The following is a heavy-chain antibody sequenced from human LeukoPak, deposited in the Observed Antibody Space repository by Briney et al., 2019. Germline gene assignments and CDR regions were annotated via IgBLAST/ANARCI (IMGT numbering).Heavy chain of an antibody. V-gene: IGHV3-30*18. J-gene: IGHJ4*02. D-gene: IGHD1-14*01. CDR1: GFTFNDYT. CDR3: AKMTTRSLEICY. CDR2: ISYDGSNK. Sequence: SGTSLRLSCVASGFTFNDYTMHWVRQAPGKGLEWVAVISYDGSNKYYADSVKGRFTISRDNSKNTLYLQMNSLRAEDTAVYYCAKMTTRSLEICYWGQGTLVTVSS.